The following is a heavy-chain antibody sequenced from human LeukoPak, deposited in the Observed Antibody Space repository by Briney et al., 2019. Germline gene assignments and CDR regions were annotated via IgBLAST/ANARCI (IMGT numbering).Heavy chain of an antibody. J-gene: IGHJ4*02. Sequence: GGSLRLSCAASGFTFSSYEMNWVRQAPGKGLERVSYISSSGSTIYYADSVKGRFTISRDNAKNSLYLQMNSLRAEDTAVYYCARDYAGFKGDYAPYYFDYWGQGTLVTVSS. CDR1: GFTFSSYE. D-gene: IGHD4-17*01. CDR3: ARDYAGFKGDYAPYYFDY. V-gene: IGHV3-48*03. CDR2: ISSSGSTI.